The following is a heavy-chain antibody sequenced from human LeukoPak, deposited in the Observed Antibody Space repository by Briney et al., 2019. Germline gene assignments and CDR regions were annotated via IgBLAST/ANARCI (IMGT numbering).Heavy chain of an antibody. CDR2: ISGSGGST. V-gene: IGHV3-23*01. Sequence: PGGSLRLSCAASGFTFSSYAMSWVRQAPGKGLEWVSAISGSGGSTYYADSVKGRFTISRDNSKNTLYLQMNSLRAEDTAVYYCAKDTVAYYYDSSGYSPFDYWGQGTLVTVSS. CDR3: AKDTVAYYYDSSGYSPFDY. J-gene: IGHJ4*02. CDR1: GFTFSSYA. D-gene: IGHD3-22*01.